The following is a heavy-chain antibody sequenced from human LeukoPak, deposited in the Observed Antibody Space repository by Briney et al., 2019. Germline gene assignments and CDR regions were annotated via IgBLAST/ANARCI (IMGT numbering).Heavy chain of an antibody. Sequence: PSETLSLTCTVSGYSISSGYYWGWIRQPPGKGLEWIGSIYHSGSTYYNPSLKSRVTISVDTSKNQFSLKLSSVTAADTAVYYCARVNWSGSSWYYFDYWGQGTPVTVSS. CDR2: IYHSGST. V-gene: IGHV4-38-2*02. D-gene: IGHD6-13*01. CDR1: GYSISSGYY. J-gene: IGHJ4*02. CDR3: ARVNWSGSSWYYFDY.